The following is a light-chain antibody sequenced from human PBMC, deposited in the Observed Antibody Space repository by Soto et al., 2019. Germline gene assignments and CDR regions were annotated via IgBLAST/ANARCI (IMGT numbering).Light chain of an antibody. CDR3: QQANSFPIT. J-gene: IGKJ5*01. CDR2: EAT. CDR1: QGINTF. Sequence: AIQLTQSPSSLSASVGDRVTITCRASQGINTFLAWYQQKPGKAPRLLIYEATNLQSGVPPRFSGSGSGTDFTLTISSLQPEDFATYFCQQANSFPITFGQGTRLEI. V-gene: IGKV1-13*02.